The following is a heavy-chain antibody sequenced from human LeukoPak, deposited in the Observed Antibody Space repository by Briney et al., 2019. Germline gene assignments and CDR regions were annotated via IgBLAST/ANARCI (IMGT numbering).Heavy chain of an antibody. CDR3: ARAGRRPPGYSGSGSYFLFDY. Sequence: ASVKVSCKASGYTFTSYAMHWVRQAPGQRLEWMGWINAGNGNTKYSQEFQGRVTITRDTSASTADMELSSLRSEDMAVYYCARAGRRPPGYSGSGSYFLFDYWGQGTLVTVSS. D-gene: IGHD3-10*01. V-gene: IGHV1-3*03. CDR1: GYTFTSYA. J-gene: IGHJ4*02. CDR2: INAGNGNT.